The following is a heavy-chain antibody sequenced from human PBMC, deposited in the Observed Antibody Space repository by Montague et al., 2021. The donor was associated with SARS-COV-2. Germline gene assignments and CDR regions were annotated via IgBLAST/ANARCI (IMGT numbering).Heavy chain of an antibody. D-gene: IGHD4-11*01. Sequence: ETLSLTCSFSGGSISTGSYYWGWIRQPPRKGLEWIGNIYYSGDTYYNPSLKSRVTISVDTSKNQFSLRLSSVTAADTAVYYCVRGGDYTDYGRVDYWGQGTLVIVSS. CDR1: GGSISTGSYY. CDR2: IYYSGDT. J-gene: IGHJ4*02. V-gene: IGHV4-39*01. CDR3: VRGGDYTDYGRVDY.